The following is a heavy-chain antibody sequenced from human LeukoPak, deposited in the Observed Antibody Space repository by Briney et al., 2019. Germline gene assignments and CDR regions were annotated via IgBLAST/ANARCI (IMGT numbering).Heavy chain of an antibody. Sequence: PGGSLRLSCAASGFTFSSYWMSWVRQAPGKGLEWVANIKQDGSEKFYVDSVKGRFTISRDNAKSSLYLQVSSLRAEDTAVYYCARVVGYSSSWYADYWGQGTLVTVSS. J-gene: IGHJ4*02. V-gene: IGHV3-7*01. D-gene: IGHD6-13*01. CDR1: GFTFSSYW. CDR2: IKQDGSEK. CDR3: ARVVGYSSSWYADY.